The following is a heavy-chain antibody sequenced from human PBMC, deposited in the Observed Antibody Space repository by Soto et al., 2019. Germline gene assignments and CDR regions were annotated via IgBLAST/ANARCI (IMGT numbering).Heavy chain of an antibody. V-gene: IGHV4-59*11. CDR3: ATNLYPGNAFHY. Sequence: XATLWLSCTVCGGPISNHCWTWMRQPPGKGLEWIGCIYYSGSANYNPSLKSRVTISIDRSKNQFSLRLSSVTAADTAVYFCATNLYPGNAFHYWGQGSLVTVSS. CDR2: IYYSGSA. CDR1: GGPISNHC. J-gene: IGHJ4*02. D-gene: IGHD2-8*01.